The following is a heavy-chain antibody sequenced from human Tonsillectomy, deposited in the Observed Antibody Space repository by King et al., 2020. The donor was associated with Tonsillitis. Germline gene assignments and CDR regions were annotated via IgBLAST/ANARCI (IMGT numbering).Heavy chain of an antibody. CDR1: GFTFSSYG. J-gene: IGHJ4*02. D-gene: IGHD4-23*01. CDR2: ISYDGSNK. CDR3: ASLALTTVVTLDY. V-gene: IGHV3-33*05. Sequence: VQLVESGGGVVQPGRSLRLSCAASGFTFSSYGMHWVRQAPGKGLEWVAVISYDGSNKYYADSVKGRFTISRDNSKNTLYLQRNSLRAEDTAVYYCASLALTTVVTLDYWGQGTLVTVSS.